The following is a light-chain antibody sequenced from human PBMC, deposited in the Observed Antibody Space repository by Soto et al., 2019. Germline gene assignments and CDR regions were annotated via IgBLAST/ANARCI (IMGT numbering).Light chain of an antibody. J-gene: IGKJ1*01. V-gene: IGKV1-5*01. CDR2: DAS. CDR3: QQYNSYWT. Sequence: DIQMTQSPSTLSASVGDRVTITCRARQSISGWLAWYQQKPGKAPKLLIYDASSLESGVPSRFSGSASGTEFTLTISSLQPDDFATYYCQQYNSYWTFGQGTKVEIK. CDR1: QSISGW.